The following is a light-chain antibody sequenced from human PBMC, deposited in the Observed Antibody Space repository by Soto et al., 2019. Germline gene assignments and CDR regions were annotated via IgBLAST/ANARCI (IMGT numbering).Light chain of an antibody. J-gene: IGLJ3*02. Sequence: QSALTQPPSASGSPGQSVTISCTGTSSDVGAYKNVSWYQQYPGQAPKLMIYEVSKRPSGVPDRFSGSKSGNTASLTVSGLQAEDEADYYCTSYVGSNIWVFGGGTKLTVL. CDR1: SSDVGAYKN. CDR3: TSYVGSNIWV. V-gene: IGLV2-8*01. CDR2: EVS.